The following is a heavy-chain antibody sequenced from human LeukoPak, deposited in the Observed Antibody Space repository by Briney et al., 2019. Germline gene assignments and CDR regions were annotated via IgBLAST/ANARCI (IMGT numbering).Heavy chain of an antibody. D-gene: IGHD6-13*01. Sequence: GGSLRLSCAASGFTFSSYGMHWVRQAPGKGLEWLAFIRDDGSNKYYADSVKGRFTISRDNSKNTVYLQMSSLRAEDTAVYHCAKGYRAAAAGSSPFDYWGQGTLVTVSS. CDR3: AKGYRAAAAGSSPFDY. CDR1: GFTFSSYG. V-gene: IGHV3-30*02. CDR2: IRDDGSNK. J-gene: IGHJ4*02.